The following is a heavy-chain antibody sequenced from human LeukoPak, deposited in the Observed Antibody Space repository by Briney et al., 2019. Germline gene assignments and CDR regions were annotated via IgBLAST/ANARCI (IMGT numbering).Heavy chain of an antibody. D-gene: IGHD3-22*01. CDR2: IFVGSGNT. CDR1: GFTFTSSA. Sequence: SVRVSCKASGFTFTSSAVQWVRQARGQRLEWIGWIFVGSGNTNYAQKFQERVTITRDMSTSLVYMELSSLRSEDTAVYYCAAEAAYYYDSRDAFDVWGQGTMVTVSS. CDR3: AAEAAYYYDSRDAFDV. J-gene: IGHJ3*01. V-gene: IGHV1-58*01.